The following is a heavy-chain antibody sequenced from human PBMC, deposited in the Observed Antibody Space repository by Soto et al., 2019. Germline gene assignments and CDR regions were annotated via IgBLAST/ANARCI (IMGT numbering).Heavy chain of an antibody. CDR3: AKVGG. CDR1: GFTLSSFS. D-gene: IGHD3-16*01. V-gene: IGHV3-23*01. Sequence: EVQLLESGGGLLQPGGSLRLSCAASGFTLSSFSMTWVRQAPGKWLEWVSTISGSGGSTYYADSVKGRFTISRDNSKNPLALQMNSVRAEDTAVYYCAKVGGWGLGTLVTVSS. J-gene: IGHJ4*02. CDR2: ISGSGGST.